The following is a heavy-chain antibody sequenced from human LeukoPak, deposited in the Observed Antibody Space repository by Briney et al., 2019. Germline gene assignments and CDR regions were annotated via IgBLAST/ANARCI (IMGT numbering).Heavy chain of an antibody. CDR2: ISGSGGST. CDR1: GFTFSSYA. CDR3: AKGAYGQSGWYGKYYYYYMDV. D-gene: IGHD6-19*01. J-gene: IGHJ6*03. V-gene: IGHV3-23*01. Sequence: GGSLRLSCAASGFTFSSYAMSWVRQAPGKGLEWVSAISGSGGSTYYADSVKGRFTISRDNSKNTLYLRMNSLRAEDTAVYYCAKGAYGQSGWYGKYYYYYMDVWGKGTTVTVSS.